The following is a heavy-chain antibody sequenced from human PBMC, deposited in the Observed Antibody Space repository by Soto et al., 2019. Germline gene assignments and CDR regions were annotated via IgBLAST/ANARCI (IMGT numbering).Heavy chain of an antibody. D-gene: IGHD3-16*01. CDR2: IYWDDDK. CDR3: AARLLRGLSSFDS. CDR1: GFSLSTPGMG. J-gene: IGHJ4*01. V-gene: IGHV2-5*02. Sequence: QITLEESGPTLVKPTQTLTLTCIFSGFSLSTPGMGVGWIRQPPGEALEWLALIYWDDDKHFSPPLNSRLTTTKTTPKNQVVLKIPTLALLDPAPYSFAARLLRGLSSFDSWGKEPWSPSPQ.